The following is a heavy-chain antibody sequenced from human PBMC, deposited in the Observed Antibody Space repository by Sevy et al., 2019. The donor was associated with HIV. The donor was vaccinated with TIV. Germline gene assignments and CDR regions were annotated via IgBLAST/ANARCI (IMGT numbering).Heavy chain of an antibody. CDR2: MHFDGSST. J-gene: IGHJ4*02. Sequence: GGSMRLSCAASGTPFSTSGIHWVRQAPGKGLEWVAFMHFDGSSTYYADALRGRFTISRDISKNALYLQMNSLRLEDTAVYYCAKQGDDGGWQRLASWGQGTLVTVSS. D-gene: IGHD6-25*01. V-gene: IGHV3-30*02. CDR1: GTPFSTSG. CDR3: AKQGDDGGWQRLAS.